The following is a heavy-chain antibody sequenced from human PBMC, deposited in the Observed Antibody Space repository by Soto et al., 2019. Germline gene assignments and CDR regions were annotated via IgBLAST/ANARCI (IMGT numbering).Heavy chain of an antibody. CDR2: VSDGGST. D-gene: IGHD5-18*01. CDR3: AKGRGHNYKYDMYV. CDR1: GFTFGSYF. V-gene: IGHV3-23*01. Sequence: EVQLLESGGGLVQPGGSLRLSCAASGFTFGSYFMRWVRQTPGQGLEWVSTVSDGGSTYYADSVKGRFTVSRDNSKNMVDLQMNSLRAEDTAVYYCAKGRGHNYKYDMYVWGRGTTVTVSS. J-gene: IGHJ6*02.